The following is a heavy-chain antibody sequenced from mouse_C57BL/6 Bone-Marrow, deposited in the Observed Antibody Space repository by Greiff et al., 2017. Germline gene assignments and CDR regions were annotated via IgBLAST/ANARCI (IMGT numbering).Heavy chain of an antibody. Sequence: QVQLKESGAELARPGASVKLSCKASGYTFTSYGLSWVKQRTGQGLEWIGEIYPRSGNTYYNEKFKGKATLTADKSSSTAYMELRSLTSEDSAVYFCARFHYYGSTHWYFDVWGTGTTVTVSS. CDR1: GYTFTSYG. D-gene: IGHD1-1*01. CDR2: IYPRSGNT. J-gene: IGHJ1*03. CDR3: ARFHYYGSTHWYFDV. V-gene: IGHV1-81*01.